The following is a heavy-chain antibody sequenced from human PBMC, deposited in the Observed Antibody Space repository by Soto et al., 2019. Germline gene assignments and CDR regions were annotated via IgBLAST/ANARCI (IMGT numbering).Heavy chain of an antibody. CDR1: GDSVSSNSAA. V-gene: IGHV6-1*01. D-gene: IGHD2-8*01. Sequence: SQTLSLPCAISGDSVSSNSAAWNWIRQSPSRGLEWLGRTYYRSKWYNDYAVSVKSRITINPDTSKNQFSLQLNSVTPEDTAVYYCARENGRYCTNGVCYTGLVGYYYYMDVWGKGTTVTVSS. CDR2: TYYRSKWYN. CDR3: ARENGRYCTNGVCYTGLVGYYYYMDV. J-gene: IGHJ6*03.